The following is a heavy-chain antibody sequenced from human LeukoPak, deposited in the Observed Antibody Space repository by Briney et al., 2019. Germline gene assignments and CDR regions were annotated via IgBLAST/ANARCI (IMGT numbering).Heavy chain of an antibody. V-gene: IGHV3-48*04. CDR3: ARGAGMVRGVMGA. D-gene: IGHD3-10*01. CDR2: ISSSSSTI. CDR1: GFTFSSYG. Sequence: GGSLRLSCAASGFTFSSYGMHWVRQAPGKGLEWVSYISSSSSTIYYADSVKGRVTISRDNAKNSLYLQMNSLRAEDTAVYYCARGAGMVRGVMGAWGQGTLVTVSS. J-gene: IGHJ5*02.